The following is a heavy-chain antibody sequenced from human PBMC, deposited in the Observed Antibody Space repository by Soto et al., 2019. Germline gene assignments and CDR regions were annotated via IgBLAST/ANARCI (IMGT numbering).Heavy chain of an antibody. D-gene: IGHD1-20*01. CDR1: GFTFSSYA. CDR2: VSGSGGRT. Sequence: EVQLLESGGGLVQPGGSLRLSCAASGFTFSSYAMSWVRQAPGKGLEWISAVSGSGGRTYYADSVKGRFTISRDNSKDTLYLQMNNLRADDTALYYCAKPPDYNWNDYWGQGTLVTVSS. J-gene: IGHJ4*02. V-gene: IGHV3-23*01. CDR3: AKPPDYNWNDY.